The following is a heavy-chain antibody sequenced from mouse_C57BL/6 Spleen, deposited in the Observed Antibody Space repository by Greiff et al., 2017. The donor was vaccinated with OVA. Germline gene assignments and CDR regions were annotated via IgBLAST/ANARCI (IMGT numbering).Heavy chain of an antibody. CDR3: AYSNSFAY. Sequence: QVQLQQPGAELVKPGASVKLSCKASGYTFTSYWMQWVKQRPGQGLEWIGEIDPSDSYSNYNQKFKGKATLTVDTSSSSAYMQLSSLTSEDSAVYYCAYSNSFAYWCQGTLVTVSA. CDR2: IDPSDSYS. CDR1: GYTFTSYW. D-gene: IGHD2-5*01. V-gene: IGHV1-50*01. J-gene: IGHJ3*01.